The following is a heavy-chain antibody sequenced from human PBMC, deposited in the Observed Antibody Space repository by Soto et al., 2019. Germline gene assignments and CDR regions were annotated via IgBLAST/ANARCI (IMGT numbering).Heavy chain of an antibody. CDR2: ISAYNGNT. D-gene: IGHD2-2*01. CDR1: GYTFTNYG. V-gene: IGHV1-18*01. J-gene: IGHJ6*02. CDR3: ARGNIVVVPGHVPRYHYYGMDV. Sequence: QVHLVQSGAEVKQPGASVKISCKASGYTFTNYGINWVRQAPGQGLEWMGWISAYNGNTNYAQKVQGRVTMTTDTSSSTAYMDLRSLRRDDAAVYYCARGNIVVVPGHVPRYHYYGMDVWGQGTTVTVSS.